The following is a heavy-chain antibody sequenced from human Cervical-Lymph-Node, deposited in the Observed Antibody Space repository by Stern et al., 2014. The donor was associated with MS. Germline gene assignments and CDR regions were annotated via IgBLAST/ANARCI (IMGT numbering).Heavy chain of an antibody. CDR3: ARDAPLGVRGFYGLDV. D-gene: IGHD3-10*01. CDR2: SFSGGST. Sequence: EVQLVESGGGLIQPGGSLRLSCAASGFAVSDKYMSWVRQAPGKGLEWVSISFSGGSTYYADSVQGRFTISRDNSKNTVYLQMNSLRADDTAVYYCARDAPLGVRGFYGLDVWGQGTTVIVSS. V-gene: IGHV3-53*01. J-gene: IGHJ6*02. CDR1: GFAVSDKY.